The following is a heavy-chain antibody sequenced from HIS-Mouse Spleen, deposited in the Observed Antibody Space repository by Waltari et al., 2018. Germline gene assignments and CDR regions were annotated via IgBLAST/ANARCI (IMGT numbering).Heavy chain of an antibody. Sequence: QLQLQESGPGLVKPSETLSLTCPVSGCSISSSSYYWGWICQPPGKGLEWIGSIYYSGSTYYNPSLKSRVTISVDTSKNQFSLKLSSVTAADTAVYYCAREIPYSSSWYDWYFDLWGRGTLVTVSS. CDR2: IYYSGST. CDR1: GCSISSSSYY. D-gene: IGHD6-13*01. CDR3: AREIPYSSSWYDWYFDL. J-gene: IGHJ2*01. V-gene: IGHV4-39*07.